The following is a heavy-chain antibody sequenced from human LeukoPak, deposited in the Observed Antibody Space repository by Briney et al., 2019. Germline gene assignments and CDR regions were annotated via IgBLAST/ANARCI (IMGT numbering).Heavy chain of an antibody. V-gene: IGHV4-34*01. CDR2: INHSGST. D-gene: IGHD3-22*01. CDR3: ARAYYYDSSGYYYFDY. CDR1: GGSFSGYY. J-gene: IGHJ4*02. Sequence: SETLSLTCAVYGGSFSGYYWRWIRQPPGKGLEWIGEINHSGSTNYNPSLKSGVTISVDPSKNQFYLKLSSVTAEDTAVYYCARAYYYDSSGYYYFDYWGQGTLVTVSS.